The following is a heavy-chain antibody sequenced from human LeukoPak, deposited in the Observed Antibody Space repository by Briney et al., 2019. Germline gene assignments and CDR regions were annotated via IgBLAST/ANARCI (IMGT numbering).Heavy chain of an antibody. CDR1: GFTFSSYC. CDR3: AKDRGGLLWFGELLAS. D-gene: IGHD3-10*01. CDR2: ISASGGST. V-gene: IGHV3-23*01. J-gene: IGHJ4*02. Sequence: GGTLTLSCLASGFTFSSYCMSWVRQAAGRGREWVSAISASGGSTYYAEAVKGRYSISRDNSKNTLYQQMNRLRAEDTAVYYWAKDRGGLLWFGELLASCGEGAPGTVSS.